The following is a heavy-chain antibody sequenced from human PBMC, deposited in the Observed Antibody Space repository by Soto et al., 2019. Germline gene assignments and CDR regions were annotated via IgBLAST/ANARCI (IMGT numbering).Heavy chain of an antibody. CDR2: VYYSGST. CDR1: GGSITSSNW. V-gene: IGHV4-4*02. D-gene: IGHD1-1*01. Sequence: QVQLQESGPGLVKPSGTLFLTCAVSGGSITSSNWWSWVRQPPGKGLEWIGEVYYSGSTNYNPSRKSRVATSLDQSNNQATRLLTSVPAADTAVYFCARDRQPRSYTYNGMDVWGQGTTVTVSS. CDR3: ARDRQPRSYTYNGMDV. J-gene: IGHJ6*02.